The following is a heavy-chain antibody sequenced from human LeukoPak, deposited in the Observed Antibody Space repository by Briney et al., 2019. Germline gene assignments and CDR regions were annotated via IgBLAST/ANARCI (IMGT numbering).Heavy chain of an antibody. CDR2: IIPIFGTA. J-gene: IGHJ4*02. CDR3: AGIAARPGSDY. D-gene: IGHD6-6*01. CDR1: GGTFSSYA. Sequence: SVKVSCKASGGTFSSYATSWVRQAPGQGLEWMGGIIPIFGTANYAQKFQGRVTITADESTSTAYMELSSLRSEDTAVYYCAGIAARPGSDYWGQGTLVTVSS. V-gene: IGHV1-69*13.